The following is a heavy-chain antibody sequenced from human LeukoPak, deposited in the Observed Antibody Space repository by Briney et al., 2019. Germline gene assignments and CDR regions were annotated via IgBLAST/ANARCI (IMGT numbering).Heavy chain of an antibody. D-gene: IGHD6-19*01. V-gene: IGHV3-23*01. CDR1: GFTFSSYA. CDR3: AKDYSSGWYGFDY. J-gene: IGHJ4*02. CDR2: ISGSVDNK. Sequence: QPGGSLRLSCAASGFTFSSYAMSWVRQAPGKGLEWVSTISGSVDNKYYADSVKGHFTTSRDYSKNTLYLQMKSLRAEDTAVYYCAKDYSSGWYGFDYWGQGTLVTVSS.